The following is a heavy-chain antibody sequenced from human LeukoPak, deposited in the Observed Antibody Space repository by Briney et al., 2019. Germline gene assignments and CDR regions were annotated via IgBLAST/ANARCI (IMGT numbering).Heavy chain of an antibody. CDR3: ASSPVAARLYNNYYYYYMDV. Sequence: ASVKVSCKASGGTFSSYAISWLRQAPGQGLEWMGGIIPIFGTANYAQKFQGRVTITTDESTSTAYMELSSLRSEDTAVYYCASSPVAARLYNNYYYYYMDVWGKGTTVTVSS. CDR1: GGTFSSYA. D-gene: IGHD6-6*01. CDR2: IIPIFGTA. V-gene: IGHV1-69*05. J-gene: IGHJ6*03.